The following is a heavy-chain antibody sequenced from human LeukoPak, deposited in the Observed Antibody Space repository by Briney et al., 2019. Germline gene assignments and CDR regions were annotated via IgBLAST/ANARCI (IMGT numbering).Heavy chain of an antibody. CDR1: GFTFSSYN. Sequence: PGGSLRLSCAASGFTFSSYNMNWVRQAPGKGLEWVSSISVGSGYIYYADSVKGRFTISRDNAKNSLYLQMNNLRAEDTAVHYCARDPPSFQHWGQGTLVTVSS. CDR2: ISVGSGYI. J-gene: IGHJ1*01. V-gene: IGHV3-21*01. CDR3: ARDPPSFQH.